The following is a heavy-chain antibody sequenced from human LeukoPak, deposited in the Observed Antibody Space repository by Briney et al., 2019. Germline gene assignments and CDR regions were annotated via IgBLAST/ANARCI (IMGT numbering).Heavy chain of an antibody. CDR3: ARSGSYSHYYYMDV. CDR1: GYTFTGYY. J-gene: IGHJ6*03. V-gene: IGHV1-2*02. Sequence: ASVKVSCKASGYTFTGYYMHWVRQAPGQGLEWMGWINPNSGGTNYAQKFQGRVTMTRDTSNSTAYMELSRLRSDDTALYYCARSGSYSHYYYMDVWGKGTTVTVSS. CDR2: INPNSGGT. D-gene: IGHD1-26*01.